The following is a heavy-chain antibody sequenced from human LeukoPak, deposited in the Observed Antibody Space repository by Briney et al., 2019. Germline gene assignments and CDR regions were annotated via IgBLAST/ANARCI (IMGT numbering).Heavy chain of an antibody. CDR1: GYTFTGYY. J-gene: IGHJ6*02. CDR2: INPNSGGT. V-gene: IGHV1-2*02. CDR3: AREYSSSDVYGMDV. D-gene: IGHD6-13*01. Sequence: ASVKVSCNASGYTFTGYYMHWVRQAPGQGLEWMGWINPNSGGTNYAQKFQGRVTMTRDTSISTAYMELSRLRSDDTAVYYCAREYSSSDVYGMDVWGQGTTVAVSS.